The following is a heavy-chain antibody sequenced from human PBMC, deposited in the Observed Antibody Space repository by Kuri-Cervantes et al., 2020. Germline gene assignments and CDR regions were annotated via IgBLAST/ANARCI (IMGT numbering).Heavy chain of an antibody. J-gene: IGHJ3*02. CDR2: MNPNSGNT. CDR1: GYTFTSYD. CDR3: AGEYRGLDAFDI. D-gene: IGHD5-12*01. V-gene: IGHV1-8*01. Sequence: ASVKVSCKASGYTFTSYDINWVRQATGQGLEWMGWMNPNSGNTGYAQKFQGRVTMTRNTSISTVYMELSSLRSEDTAVYYCAGEYRGLDAFDIWGQGTMVTVSS.